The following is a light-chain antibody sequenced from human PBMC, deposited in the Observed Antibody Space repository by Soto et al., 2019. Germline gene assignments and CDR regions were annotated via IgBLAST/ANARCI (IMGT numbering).Light chain of an antibody. CDR2: DVS. J-gene: IGLJ1*01. CDR1: SSDVGGYNS. Sequence: QSALTQPRSVSGSPGQSVTISCTGTSSDVGGYNSVSWYQQHPGKAPKLMIYDVSKRPSGVPDRFSGSKSGNTASLTISGLQAEYEADYYCFSYAGSYIYVFGTGTKVT. V-gene: IGLV2-11*01. CDR3: FSYAGSYIYV.